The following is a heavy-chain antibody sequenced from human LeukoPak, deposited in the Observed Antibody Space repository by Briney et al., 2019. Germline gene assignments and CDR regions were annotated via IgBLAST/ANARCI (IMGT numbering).Heavy chain of an antibody. Sequence: GGSLRLSCAASGFTFSNAWMSWVRQAPGKGLEWVGRIKSKTDGGTTDYAAPVKGRFTISRDDSKNTLYLQMNSLKTEDTAVYYCTTHRPNNWNYPYWGQGTLVTVSS. CDR3: TTHRPNNWNYPY. CDR1: GFTFSNAW. J-gene: IGHJ4*02. D-gene: IGHD1-7*01. V-gene: IGHV3-15*01. CDR2: IKSKTDGGTT.